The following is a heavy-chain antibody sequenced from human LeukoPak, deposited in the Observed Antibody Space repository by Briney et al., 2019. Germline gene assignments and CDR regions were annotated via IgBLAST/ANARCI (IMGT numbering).Heavy chain of an antibody. V-gene: IGHV4-59*08. Sequence: SETLSLTCTGSGGSISSYYWSWIRQPPGKGLEWIGYIYYSGSTNYNPSRKSRVTISVDTSKNQFSLKLSSVTAADTAVYYCARTRPGIAAAGPYYYYGMDVWGQGTTVTVSS. CDR2: IYYSGST. J-gene: IGHJ6*02. D-gene: IGHD6-13*01. CDR3: ARTRPGIAAAGPYYYYGMDV. CDR1: GGSISSYY.